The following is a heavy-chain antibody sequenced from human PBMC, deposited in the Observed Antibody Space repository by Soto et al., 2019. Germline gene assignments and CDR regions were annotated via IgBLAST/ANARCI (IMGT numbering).Heavy chain of an antibody. J-gene: IGHJ6*02. V-gene: IGHV4-34*01. CDR3: ARGPGYCTSGVCYMLVRYGMDV. D-gene: IGHD2-8*01. CDR2: INHSGST. Sequence: SETLSLTXAVYGGSFSGYYWSWIRQPPGKGLEWIGEINHSGSTNYNPSLKSRVTISVDTSKNQFSLKLSSVTAADTAVYYCARGPGYCTSGVCYMLVRYGMDVWGQGTTVTVSS. CDR1: GGSFSGYY.